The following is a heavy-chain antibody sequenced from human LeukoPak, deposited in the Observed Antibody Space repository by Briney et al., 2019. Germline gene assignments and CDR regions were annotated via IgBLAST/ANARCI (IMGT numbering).Heavy chain of an antibody. J-gene: IGHJ1*01. Sequence: ASVKVSCKVSECTLTELSMHWVRQAPGKGLEWMGGFDPEDGETIYAQKFQGRVTMTEDTSTDTAYMELSSLRSEDTAMYYCATVSYYYDSSGYQGYFQHWGQGTLVTVSS. V-gene: IGHV1-24*01. CDR3: ATVSYYYDSSGYQGYFQH. CDR2: FDPEDGET. CDR1: ECTLTELS. D-gene: IGHD3-22*01.